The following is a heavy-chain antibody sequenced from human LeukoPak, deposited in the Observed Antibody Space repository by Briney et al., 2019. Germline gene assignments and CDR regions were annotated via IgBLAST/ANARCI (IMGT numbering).Heavy chain of an antibody. CDR1: GGSISSSSYY. D-gene: IGHD6-19*01. V-gene: IGHV4-39*01. CDR2: IYYSGST. CDR3: ARRGSGSFPVDY. J-gene: IGHJ4*02. Sequence: SETLSLTCTVSGGSISSSSYYWGWIRQPPGKGLEWIGSIYYSGSTYYNPSLKSRVTISVDTSKNQFSLKLSSVTAADTAVYYCARRGSGSFPVDYWGQGTLVTVSS.